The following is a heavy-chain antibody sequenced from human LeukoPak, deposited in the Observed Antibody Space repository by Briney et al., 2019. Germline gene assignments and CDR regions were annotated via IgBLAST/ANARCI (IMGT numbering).Heavy chain of an antibody. CDR2: IRYDGSDK. V-gene: IGHV3-30*02. D-gene: IGHD3-9*01. J-gene: IGHJ4*02. CDR1: GFTFRTYG. CDR3: AKAQKRDILTGYYTAFDS. Sequence: PGGSLRLSCAASGFTFRTYGMHWVRQAPCKGLEWVASIRYDGSDKYYAYAVKGRFTISRVNSKNALYLQMNSLRAEDTAVYYCAKAQKRDILTGYYTAFDSWGQGTLVTVSS.